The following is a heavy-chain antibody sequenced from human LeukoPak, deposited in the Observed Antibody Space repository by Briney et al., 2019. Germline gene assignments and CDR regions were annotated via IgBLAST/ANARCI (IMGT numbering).Heavy chain of an antibody. CDR1: DDSISRDF. CDR3: ARTTLLGTQDY. Sequence: SETLSLTCTASDDSISRDFWTWIRQPPGKGLEWIGYIYYSGSTKYNPSLTSRVTISVDTSKNQFSLRLSSVTAADTAVYFCARTTLLGTQDYWGQGTPVTVSS. D-gene: IGHD1-1*01. V-gene: IGHV4-59*01. J-gene: IGHJ4*02. CDR2: IYYSGST.